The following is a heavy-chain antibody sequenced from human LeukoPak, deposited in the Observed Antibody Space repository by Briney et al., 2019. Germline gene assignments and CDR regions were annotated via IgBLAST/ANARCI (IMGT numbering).Heavy chain of an antibody. J-gene: IGHJ4*02. D-gene: IGHD6-19*01. CDR3: AREGYRSGWAYFDN. CDR1: GFTFSNYD. V-gene: IGHV3-48*03. Sequence: GGSLRLSCAASGFTFSNYDMNWVRQAPGKGLEWVSFVSRSGSAIYYADSVKGRLTISRNNAKNSLYLQMNSLRAEDTAVYNCAREGYRSGWAYFDNWGQGTLVTVSS. CDR2: VSRSGSAI.